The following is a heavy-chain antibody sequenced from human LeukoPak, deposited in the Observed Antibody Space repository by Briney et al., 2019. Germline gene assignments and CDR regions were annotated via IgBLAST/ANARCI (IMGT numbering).Heavy chain of an antibody. D-gene: IGHD5-18*01. Sequence: ASVKVSCKASGYTFTSYGISWVRQAPGQGLEWMGCISAYNGNTNYAQKLQGRVTMTTDTSTSTAYMELRSLRSDDTAVYYCAREGYSYGLNWFDPWGQGTLVTVSS. CDR2: ISAYNGNT. J-gene: IGHJ5*02. CDR3: AREGYSYGLNWFDP. V-gene: IGHV1-18*01. CDR1: GYTFTSYG.